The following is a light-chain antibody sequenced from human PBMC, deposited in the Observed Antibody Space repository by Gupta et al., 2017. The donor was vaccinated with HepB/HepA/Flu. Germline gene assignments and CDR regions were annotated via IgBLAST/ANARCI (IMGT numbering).Light chain of an antibody. J-gene: IGKJ1*01. Sequence: DIVLTQSPDSLAVSMGERATINCKSSQSSSYSSSDKNHLTWYQQKPGQPPKLLISWASTRESGVPDRFSGSGSGTDFTLTISSLQAEDVAVYYCQQVDNLPWTFGQGTMVEIK. CDR3: QQVDNLPWT. CDR1: QSSSYSSSDKNH. CDR2: WAS. V-gene: IGKV4-1*01.